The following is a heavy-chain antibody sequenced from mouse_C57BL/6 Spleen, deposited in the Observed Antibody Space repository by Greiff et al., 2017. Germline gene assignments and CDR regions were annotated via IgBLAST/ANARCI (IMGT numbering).Heavy chain of an antibody. CDR2: IYPGSGNT. CDR1: GYSFTSYY. D-gene: IGHD1-1*02. Sequence: VQLQESGPELVKPGASVKISCKASGYSFTSYYIHWVKQRPGQGLEWIGWIYPGSGNTKYNEKFKGKATLTADTSSSTAYMQLSSLTSEDSAVYYCARVARDGRFAYWGQGTLVTVSA. V-gene: IGHV1-66*01. J-gene: IGHJ3*01. CDR3: ARVARDGRFAY.